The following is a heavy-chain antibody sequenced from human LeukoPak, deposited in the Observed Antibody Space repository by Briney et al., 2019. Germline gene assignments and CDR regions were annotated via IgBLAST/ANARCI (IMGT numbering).Heavy chain of an antibody. CDR1: GYSFTSYW. CDR3: ARLDVVPAAPGGYYYYMDV. D-gene: IGHD2-2*01. Sequence: GESPKTSCNGSGYSFTSYWIGWVRQMPGKGVEWMGSIYPGDSDTRYSPSFQVQVTISADKSISTAYLQWSSREASETAMYYCARLDVVPAAPGGYYYYMDVWGKGTTVTVSS. CDR2: IYPGDSDT. J-gene: IGHJ6*03. V-gene: IGHV5-51*01.